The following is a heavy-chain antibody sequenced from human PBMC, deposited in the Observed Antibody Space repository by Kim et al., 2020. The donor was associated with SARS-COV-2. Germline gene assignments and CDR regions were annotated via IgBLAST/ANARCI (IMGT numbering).Heavy chain of an antibody. V-gene: IGHV5-51*01. Sequence: GESLKISCRASGYHFTNYWIGWVRQVPGKGLEWMGIINPGDSDTTYNPSFQGQVIISADRSINTAYLQWSSLRASDTAIYYCARDYDVLTGHISFDFWGPGTMVTFSS. J-gene: IGHJ3*01. CDR1: GYHFTNYW. CDR2: INPGDSDT. CDR3: ARDYDVLTGHISFDF. D-gene: IGHD3-9*01.